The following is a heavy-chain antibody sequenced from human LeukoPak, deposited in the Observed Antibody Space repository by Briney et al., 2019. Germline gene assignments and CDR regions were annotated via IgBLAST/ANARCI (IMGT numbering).Heavy chain of an antibody. CDR3: ARWYPLDY. D-gene: IGHD4-23*01. CDR2: IYYSGST. Sequence: SETLSLTCAVSGGSISSSSYYWGWIRQPPGKGLEWIGSIYYSGSTYYNPSLKSRVTISVDTSKNQFSLKLSSVTAADTAVYYRARWYPLDYWGQGTLVTVSS. V-gene: IGHV4-39*01. J-gene: IGHJ4*02. CDR1: GGSISSSSYY.